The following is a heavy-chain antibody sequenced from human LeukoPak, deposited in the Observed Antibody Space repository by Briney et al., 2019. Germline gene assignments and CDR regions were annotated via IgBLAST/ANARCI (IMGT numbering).Heavy chain of an antibody. J-gene: IGHJ4*02. CDR2: IYYSGST. D-gene: IGHD5-18*01. CDR1: GASISSYY. V-gene: IGHV4-59*01. CDR3: ARVIGRGYSYGYVVDY. Sequence: SETLSLTCTVSGASISSYYWNWIRQPPGKGLEWIGYIYYSGSTNYNPSLKSRVTISVDTSKNQFSLKLNSVTAADTAMYYCARVIGRGYSYGYVVDYWGQGTLVTVSS.